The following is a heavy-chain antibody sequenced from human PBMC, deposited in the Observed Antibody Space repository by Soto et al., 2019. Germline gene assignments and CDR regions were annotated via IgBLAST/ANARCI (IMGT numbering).Heavy chain of an antibody. J-gene: IGHJ4*02. V-gene: IGHV4-31*03. CDR2: IYYSGST. CDR3: ARDGVPALGISESGIDY. CDR1: GGSIRSGGYY. Sequence: PAETLSLTCTVSGGSIRSGGYYWSWIRQHPGKGLEWIGYIYYSGSTYYNPSLKSRVTISVDTSKNQFSLKLSSVTAADTAVYYCARDGVPALGISESGIDYWGQGTLVTVSS. D-gene: IGHD1-26*01.